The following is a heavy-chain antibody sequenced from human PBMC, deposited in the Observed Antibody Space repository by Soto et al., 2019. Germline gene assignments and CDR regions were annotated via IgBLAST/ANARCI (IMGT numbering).Heavy chain of an antibody. D-gene: IGHD3-10*01. V-gene: IGHV2-5*02. CDR3: AHSRNLITEDAQVGDFDY. Sequence: QISLKESGPTLVKPTQPLKLTCSFSGFSLTTDGEGVGWVRQPPGEALEWLALIYWDDDERYSPSLKTRLTITQDPSKNQVVLIMTNMDPVDTATYYCAHSRNLITEDAQVGDFDYWGQGTLVTVSS. J-gene: IGHJ4*02. CDR2: IYWDDDE. CDR1: GFSLTTDGEG.